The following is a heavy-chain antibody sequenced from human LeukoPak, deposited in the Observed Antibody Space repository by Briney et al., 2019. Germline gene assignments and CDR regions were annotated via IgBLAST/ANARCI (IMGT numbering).Heavy chain of an antibody. CDR2: INSDGSST. CDR1: GFTFSGYW. Sequence: GGSLRLSCAASGFTFSGYWMHWVRQAPGKGLVWVSRINSDGSSTNYADSVKGRFTISRDNAKNTLYLQMNTLRAEDTAVYYCARGGAYSSGLPGSWGQGTLVTVSS. V-gene: IGHV3-74*01. CDR3: ARGGAYSSGLPGS. J-gene: IGHJ5*02. D-gene: IGHD5-18*01.